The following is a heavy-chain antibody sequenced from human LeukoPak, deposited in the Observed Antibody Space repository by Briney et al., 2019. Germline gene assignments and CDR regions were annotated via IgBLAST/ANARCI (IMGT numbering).Heavy chain of an antibody. CDR3: ARGRGLTIFGVISWFDP. V-gene: IGHV3-7*01. J-gene: IGHJ5*02. D-gene: IGHD3-3*01. Sequence: GSLRLSCAASGFTFSSYWMSWVRQAPGKGLEWVANIKQDGSEKYYVDSVKGRFTISRDNAKNSLYLLMNSLRAEDTAVYYCARGRGLTIFGVISWFDPWGQGTLVTVSS. CDR1: GFTFSSYW. CDR2: IKQDGSEK.